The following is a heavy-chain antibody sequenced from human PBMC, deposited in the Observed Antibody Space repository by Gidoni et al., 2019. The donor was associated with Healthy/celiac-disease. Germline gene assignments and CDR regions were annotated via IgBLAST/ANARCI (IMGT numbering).Heavy chain of an antibody. CDR3: ARGGRAITIFGVVTPDWFDP. CDR2: SSHILGTA. J-gene: IGHJ5*02. Sequence: QVPLVQSGAEVKKPGSSVKVSCKASGGTFSSYAISWVRQAPGQGLEWMGGSSHILGTANYAQKFQGRVTITADESTSTAYMELSSLRSEDTAVYYCARGGRAITIFGVVTPDWFDPWGQGTLVTVSS. V-gene: IGHV1-69*01. D-gene: IGHD3-3*01. CDR1: GGTFSSYA.